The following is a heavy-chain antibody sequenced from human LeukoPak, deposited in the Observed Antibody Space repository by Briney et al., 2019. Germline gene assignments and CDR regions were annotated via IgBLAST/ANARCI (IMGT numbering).Heavy chain of an antibody. Sequence: SETLSLTCTVSGGSISSSSYYWGWIRQPPGKGLEWIGSIYYSGSTYYNPSLKSRVTISVDTSKNQFSLKLSSVTAAVTAVYYCARVGGWIQLWSPFDYWGQGTLVTVSS. V-gene: IGHV4-39*07. CDR1: GGSISSSSYY. CDR2: IYYSGST. CDR3: ARVGGWIQLWSPFDY. D-gene: IGHD5-18*01. J-gene: IGHJ4*02.